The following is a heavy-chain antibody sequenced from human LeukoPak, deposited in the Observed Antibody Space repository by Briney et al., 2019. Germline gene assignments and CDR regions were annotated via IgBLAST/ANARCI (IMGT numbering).Heavy chain of an antibody. CDR2: IYYSGST. Sequence: SETLSLTCTVSAGSISSYYWSRIRQPPGKGLEWMGYIYYSGSTKYNPSLKSRVTISADTSKNQLSLKLSSVTAADTAFYHCARPRGSRWYGAFDVWGQGTMVSVSS. CDR3: ARPRGSRWYGAFDV. J-gene: IGHJ3*01. V-gene: IGHV4-59*01. CDR1: AGSISSYY. D-gene: IGHD6-19*01.